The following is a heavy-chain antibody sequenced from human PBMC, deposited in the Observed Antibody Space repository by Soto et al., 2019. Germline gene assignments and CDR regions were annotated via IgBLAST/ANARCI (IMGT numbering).Heavy chain of an antibody. CDR2: ISYDGSNK. V-gene: IGHV3-30*18. CDR1: GFTFSSYG. D-gene: IGHD5-12*01. Sequence: PGGSLRLSCAASGFTFSSYGMHWVRQAPGKGLEWVAVISYDGSNKYYADSVKGRFTISRDNSKNTLYLQMNSLRAEDTAVYYCANSLAVGRLWFKYSGYDFHYFDYRGQGTLVTVSS. J-gene: IGHJ4*02. CDR3: ANSLAVGRLWFKYSGYDFHYFDY.